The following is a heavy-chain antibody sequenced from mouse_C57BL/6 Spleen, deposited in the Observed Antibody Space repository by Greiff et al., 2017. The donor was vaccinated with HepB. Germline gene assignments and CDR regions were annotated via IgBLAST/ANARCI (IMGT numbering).Heavy chain of an antibody. D-gene: IGHD2-2*01. Sequence: VQLQQSGAELVKPGASVKMSCKASGYTFTSYWITWVKQRPGQGLEWIGDIYPGSGSTKYNEKFKSKATLTVDTSSSTAYMQLSSLTSEDSAVYYCARCGYDEGVWFAYWGQGTLVTVSA. CDR1: GYTFTSYW. CDR3: ARCGYDEGVWFAY. CDR2: IYPGSGST. V-gene: IGHV1-55*01. J-gene: IGHJ3*01.